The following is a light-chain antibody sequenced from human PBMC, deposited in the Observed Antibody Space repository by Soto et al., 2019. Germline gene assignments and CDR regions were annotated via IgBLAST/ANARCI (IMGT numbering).Light chain of an antibody. CDR2: QDS. J-gene: IGLJ1*01. V-gene: IGLV3-1*01. CDR1: VLGIKY. Sequence: SYELTQPPSVSVSPGQTASITCSGDVLGIKYACWYQQKAGQSPVLVIHQDSKRPSGIPERFSGSNSGNTATLTISGTQAMDEADYYCQAWDSSTAAYVFGTGTKLTVL. CDR3: QAWDSSTAAYV.